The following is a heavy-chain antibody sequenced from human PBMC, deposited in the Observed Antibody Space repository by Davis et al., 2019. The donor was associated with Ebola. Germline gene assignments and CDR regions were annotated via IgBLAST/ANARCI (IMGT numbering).Heavy chain of an antibody. V-gene: IGHV5-51*01. CDR1: GYSFTSYW. CDR3: ARRVEMATTEDYYYYMDV. CDR2: IYPGDSDT. D-gene: IGHD5-24*01. J-gene: IGHJ6*03. Sequence: GESLKISCKGSGYSFTSYWIGWVRQMPGKGLEWMGIIYPGDSDTRYSPSFQGRVTISADKSISTAYLQWSSLKASDTAMYYCARRVEMATTEDYYYYMDVWGKGTTVTVSS.